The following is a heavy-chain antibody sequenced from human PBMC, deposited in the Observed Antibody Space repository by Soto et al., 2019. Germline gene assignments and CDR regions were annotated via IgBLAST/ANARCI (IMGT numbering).Heavy chain of an antibody. Sequence: EVQLVESGGGLVKPGGSLRLSCAASGFTFSSYSMNWVRQAPGKGLEWVSSISSSSSYIYYPDSVKGRFTISRDNAKKSLYLQMNSLRAEDTAVYYCASSHLLSVVVPAAMSYYFDYWGQGTLVTVSS. CDR2: ISSSSSYI. CDR3: ASSHLLSVVVPAAMSYYFDY. CDR1: GFTFSSYS. J-gene: IGHJ4*02. D-gene: IGHD2-2*01. V-gene: IGHV3-21*01.